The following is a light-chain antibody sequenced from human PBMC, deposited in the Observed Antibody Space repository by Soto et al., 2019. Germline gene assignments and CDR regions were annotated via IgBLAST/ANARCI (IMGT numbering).Light chain of an antibody. CDR2: KAS. CDR3: QQYNTYSKT. Sequence: DIQITQSPSTLSASVGDRVTITCRASQNVENYLAWYQQKPGKAPKLLIYKASGLESGVPSRFSGSGSGTEFTLTISSLQSDDFATYFCQQYNTYSKTFGQGTKVDIK. J-gene: IGKJ1*01. CDR1: QNVENY. V-gene: IGKV1-5*03.